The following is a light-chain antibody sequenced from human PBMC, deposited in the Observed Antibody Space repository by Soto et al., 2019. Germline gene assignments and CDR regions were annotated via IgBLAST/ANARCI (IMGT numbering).Light chain of an antibody. CDR1: QSVSSSY. J-gene: IGKJ3*01. CDR2: GAS. Sequence: EIVLTQSPGTLSFSQGERATLTCRASQSVSSSYLAWFQQKPGQAPRLLIYGASSRATGIPDRFSGSGSGTDFTLTISRLEPEDFAVYYCQQYGSSLFSFGPGTKVDIK. V-gene: IGKV3-20*01. CDR3: QQYGSSLFS.